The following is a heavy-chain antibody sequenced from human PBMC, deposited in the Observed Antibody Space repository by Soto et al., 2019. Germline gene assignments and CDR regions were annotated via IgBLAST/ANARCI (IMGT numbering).Heavy chain of an antibody. CDR1: GYTFFTYD. D-gene: IGHD5-12*01. V-gene: IGHV1-18*01. Sequence: QVHLVQSGVEVKTPGASVKVSCQASGYTFFTYDISWVRQAPGQGLEWMGWISTYSGDTKYAQKFPGRVTMTPDTSTTPAYLELRRLRSADTAVYYCARHHGPTTSETWFDPWGQGTLVTVSS. CDR3: ARHHGPTTSETWFDP. CDR2: ISTYSGDT. J-gene: IGHJ5*02.